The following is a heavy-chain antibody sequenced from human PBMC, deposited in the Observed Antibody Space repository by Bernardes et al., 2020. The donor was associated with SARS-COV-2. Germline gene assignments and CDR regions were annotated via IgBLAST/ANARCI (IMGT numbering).Heavy chain of an antibody. D-gene: IGHD3-3*01. V-gene: IGHV4-34*01. CDR2: ISHRGST. J-gene: IGHJ3*02. Sequence: SETLSLTCAVSDESFTGYYWNWIRQPPGKGLEWIGEISHRGSTDYNPSLKSRVTISVDTSKSQFSLKLNSVTAADTAVYYCAGIFGVVLPAFNIWGQGTMVTVSS. CDR1: DESFTGYY. CDR3: AGIFGVVLPAFNI.